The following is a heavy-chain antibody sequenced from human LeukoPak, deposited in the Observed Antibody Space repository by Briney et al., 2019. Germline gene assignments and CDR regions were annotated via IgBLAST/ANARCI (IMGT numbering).Heavy chain of an antibody. J-gene: IGHJ3*02. CDR1: GFTLSSSS. CDR3: ARRSGDYVSPGAFDI. CDR2: ISSSSSYI. Sequence: GGSLRLSCAASGFTLSSSSMNWVRQAPGKGLEWVSSISSSSSYIYYADSLKGRFTISRDNAKNSLYLQMNSLRAEDTAVYYCARRSGDYVSPGAFDIWGQGTMVTVSS. D-gene: IGHD4-17*01. V-gene: IGHV3-21*01.